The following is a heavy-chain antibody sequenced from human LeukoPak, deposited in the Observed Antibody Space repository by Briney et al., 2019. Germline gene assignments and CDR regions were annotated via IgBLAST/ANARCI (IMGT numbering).Heavy chain of an antibody. V-gene: IGHV3-66*02. CDR2: TYGGGST. J-gene: IGHJ4*02. CDR1: GFTVSSNY. Sequence: GGSLRLSCAASGFTVSSNYMSWVRQAPGKGLEWVSVTYGGGSTYYADSVKGRFSISRDNSKNMLYLQMSSLRTEDTAVYYCARDRVTGTLDFDSWGQGTLVTVSS. D-gene: IGHD1-7*01. CDR3: ARDRVTGTLDFDS.